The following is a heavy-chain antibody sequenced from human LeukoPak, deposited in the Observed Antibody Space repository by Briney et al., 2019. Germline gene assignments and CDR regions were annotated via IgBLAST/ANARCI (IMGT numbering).Heavy chain of an antibody. V-gene: IGHV1-69*04. J-gene: IGHJ4*02. CDR1: GGTFSSYA. D-gene: IGHD1-14*01. CDR2: IIPILGIA. Sequence: SVKVSCKASGGTFSSYAISWVRQAPGQGLEWMGRIIPILGIANYAQKFQGRVTITADKSTSTAYMELSSLRSEDTAVYYCVRVKPELYWGQGTLVTVPS. CDR3: VRVKPELY.